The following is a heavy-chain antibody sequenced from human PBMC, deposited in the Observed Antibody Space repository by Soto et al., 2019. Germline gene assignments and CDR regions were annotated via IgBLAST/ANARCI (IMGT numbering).Heavy chain of an antibody. CDR2: ISAYNGNT. CDR3: SREVNFYGLDV. CDR1: GYTFTSYG. V-gene: IGHV1-18*01. Sequence: ASVKVFCKASGYTFTSYGISWVRQAPGQGLEWMGWISAYNGNTNYAQKLQGRVTMTTDTSTSTAYMELSSLRSEDTAVYYCSREVNFYGLDVWGQGTTVTVSS. J-gene: IGHJ6*02.